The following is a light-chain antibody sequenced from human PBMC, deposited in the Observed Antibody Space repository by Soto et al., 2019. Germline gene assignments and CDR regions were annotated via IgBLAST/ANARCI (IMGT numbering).Light chain of an antibody. CDR1: SSDVGSYNL. CDR2: EDT. J-gene: IGLJ2*01. V-gene: IGLV2-23*01. CDR3: CSYAGSRNWT. Sequence: QSALTQPASVSGSAGQSITVSCAGTSSDVGSYNLVSWYQQHPGKAPRRMIYEDTKRPSGVSHRFSASKSANTASLTISGLQAEDEASYYCCSYAGSRNWTFGEGTKLTVL.